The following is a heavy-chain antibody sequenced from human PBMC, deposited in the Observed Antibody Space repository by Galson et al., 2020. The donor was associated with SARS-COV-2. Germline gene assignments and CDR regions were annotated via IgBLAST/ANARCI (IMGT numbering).Heavy chain of an antibody. V-gene: IGHV1-2*02. D-gene: IGHD2-15*01. CDR2: INPNSGST. Sequence: ASVKVSCSASGYTFTGHYMHWVRQVPGQGFEWLGWINPNSGSTSYTQKFQSRVTMTRDTSISTAYLELSSLTSDDTAVYFCARKGAPGPLLWCDPWGQGTLVTVSS. J-gene: IGHJ5*02. CDR1: GYTFTGHY. CDR3: ARKGAPGPLLWCDP.